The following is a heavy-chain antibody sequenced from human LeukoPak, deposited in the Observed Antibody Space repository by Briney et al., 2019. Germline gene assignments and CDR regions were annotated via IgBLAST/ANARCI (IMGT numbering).Heavy chain of an antibody. CDR2: ISYDGTNK. CDR3: ARFERGDAFDI. CDR1: GFTFSRYA. D-gene: IGHD5-24*01. J-gene: IGHJ3*02. Sequence: PGGSLRLSCAASGFTFSRYAMHWVRQTPGKGLEWVAIISYDGTNKYYADSVRGRFTISRDNSKNTLYLQMNSLRAEDTAVYYCARFERGDAFDIWGQGTMVTVPS. V-gene: IGHV3-30*04.